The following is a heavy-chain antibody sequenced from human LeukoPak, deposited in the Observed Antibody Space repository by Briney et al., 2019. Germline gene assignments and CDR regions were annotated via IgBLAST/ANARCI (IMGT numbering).Heavy chain of an antibody. J-gene: IGHJ4*02. CDR3: ARRYCSGGSCYLFDY. Sequence: SETLSLTCAVYGGSFSGYYWSWIRPPPGKGLEWIGEINHSGSTNYNPSLKSRVTISVDTSKNQFSLKLSSVTAADTAVYYCARRYCSGGSCYLFDYWGQGTLVTVSS. D-gene: IGHD2-15*01. V-gene: IGHV4-34*01. CDR2: INHSGST. CDR1: GGSFSGYY.